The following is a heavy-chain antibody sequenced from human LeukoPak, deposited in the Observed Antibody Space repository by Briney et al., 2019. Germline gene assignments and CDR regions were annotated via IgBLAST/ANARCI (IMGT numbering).Heavy chain of an antibody. Sequence: PGGSLRLSCAASGFTFSSYAMHWVRQAPGKGLEWVAVISYDGSNKYYADSVKGRFTISRDNSKNTLYLQMNSLRAEDTAVYYCARSFSIAVAVPSYFDYWGQGTLVTVSS. CDR3: ARSFSIAVAVPSYFDY. J-gene: IGHJ4*02. CDR2: ISYDGSNK. CDR1: GFTFSSYA. V-gene: IGHV3-30*04. D-gene: IGHD6-19*01.